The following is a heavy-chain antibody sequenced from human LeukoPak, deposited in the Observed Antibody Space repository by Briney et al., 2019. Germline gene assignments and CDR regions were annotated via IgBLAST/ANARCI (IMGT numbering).Heavy chain of an antibody. V-gene: IGHV2-5*02. J-gene: IGHJ5*02. CDR1: GFSLTTSGVG. D-gene: IGHD3-22*01. CDR3: AHRRDSSGYQYRYWFAP. Sequence: GPTLVNPTQTLTLTCTFSGFSLTTSGVGVGWIRQPPVESLECLAIINWDDQKVYSPSLQSRLSITKDTSKNQVVLTMTNVDPVDTATYYCAHRRDSSGYQYRYWFAPWGQGTLVTVSS. CDR2: INWDDQK.